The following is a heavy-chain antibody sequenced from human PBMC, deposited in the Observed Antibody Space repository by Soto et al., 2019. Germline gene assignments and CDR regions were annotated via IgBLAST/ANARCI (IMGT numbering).Heavy chain of an antibody. V-gene: IGHV1-3*01. D-gene: IGHD5-18*01. J-gene: IGHJ4*02. CDR3: ARDTGYTFSSLNY. Sequence: HVELVQSGADVKKPGASVTISCKASGYTFTDYALHWVRQAPGQRLEWMGWMNAGVGNTLYSQKFQGRITITRATSASTAYMELNSLKSEDTAIYYCARDTGYTFSSLNYWCPGTLVTVSS. CDR2: MNAGVGNT. CDR1: GYTFTDYA.